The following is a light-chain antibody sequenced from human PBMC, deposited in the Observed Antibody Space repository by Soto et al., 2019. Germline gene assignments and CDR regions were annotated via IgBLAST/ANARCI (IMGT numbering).Light chain of an antibody. J-gene: IGLJ1*01. Sequence: QSVLTQPASVSGSPGQSVTISCTGTSSDVGGYDYVSWYQQHPGTAPKLMLYEVNNRPSGVSNRFSGSKSGNTASLIISGLQTEEEADYYCSAYTTTSTLIFGTGTKVTV. CDR1: SSDVGGYDY. CDR3: SAYTTTSTLI. V-gene: IGLV2-14*01. CDR2: EVN.